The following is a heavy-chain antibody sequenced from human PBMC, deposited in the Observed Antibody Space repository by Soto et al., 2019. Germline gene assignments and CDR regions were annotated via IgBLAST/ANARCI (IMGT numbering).Heavy chain of an antibody. CDR3: ARDPPGYYDSSGYYSDY. V-gene: IGHV1-8*01. Sequence: ASVKVSCKASGYTFTSYDINWVRQATGQGLEWMGWMNPNSGNTGYAQKFQGRVTMTRNTSISTAYMELSSLRSEDTAVYYCARDPPGYYDSSGYYSDYWGQGTLVTVSS. J-gene: IGHJ4*02. CDR2: MNPNSGNT. D-gene: IGHD3-22*01. CDR1: GYTFTSYD.